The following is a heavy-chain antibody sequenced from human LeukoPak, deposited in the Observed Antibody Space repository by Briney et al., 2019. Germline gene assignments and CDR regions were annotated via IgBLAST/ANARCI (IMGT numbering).Heavy chain of an antibody. CDR3: ARDNILGSGSYNY. D-gene: IGHD3-10*01. CDR2: ISSSGSTI. CDR1: GFTFSSYE. Sequence: GGSLRLSCAASGFTFSSYEMNWVRQAPGKGLERVSYISSSGSTIYYSDSVKGRFTISRDNAKNSLYLQMNSLRAEDTAVYYCARDNILGSGSYNYWGQGTLVTVSS. J-gene: IGHJ4*02. V-gene: IGHV3-48*03.